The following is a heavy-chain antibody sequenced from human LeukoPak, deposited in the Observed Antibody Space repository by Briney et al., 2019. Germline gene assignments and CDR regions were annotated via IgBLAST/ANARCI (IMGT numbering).Heavy chain of an antibody. Sequence: GGSLRLSCAASGFTFSSYAMTWVRQAPGKGLEWVSGISASASGGITYYADSVKGRFTISRDNAKNSLYLQMNSLRAEDTALYYCAKDSGYYYGSGSYTGYYHGMDVWGQGTTVTVSS. CDR1: GFTFSSYA. D-gene: IGHD3-10*01. CDR3: AKDSGYYYGSGSYTGYYHGMDV. CDR2: ISASASGGIT. J-gene: IGHJ6*02. V-gene: IGHV3-23*01.